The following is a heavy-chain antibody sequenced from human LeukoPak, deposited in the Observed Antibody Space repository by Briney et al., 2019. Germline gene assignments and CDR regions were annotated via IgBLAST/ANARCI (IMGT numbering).Heavy chain of an antibody. CDR2: IYYSGST. CDR1: GGSISSYY. D-gene: IGHD4-23*01. J-gene: IGHJ4*02. CDR3: ARYYGGNSGFNY. V-gene: IGHV4-59*01. Sequence: ASETLSLTCTVSGGSISSYYWSWIRQPPGKGLEWIGYIYYSGSTNYNPSLKSRVTISVDTSKNQFSLKLSSVTAADTAVYYCARYYGGNSGFNYWGQGTLVTVSS.